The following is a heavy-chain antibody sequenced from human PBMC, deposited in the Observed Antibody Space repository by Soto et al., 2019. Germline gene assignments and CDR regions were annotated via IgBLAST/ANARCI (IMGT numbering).Heavy chain of an antibody. CDR3: AKDSRRLIVVVITFDAFDI. J-gene: IGHJ3*02. CDR2: ISYDGSNK. Sequence: QVQLVESGGGVVQPGRSLRLSCAASGFTFSSYGMHWVRQAPGKGLEWVAVISYDGSNKYYADSVKGRFTISRDNSKNTMYLQMNSLRAEDTAVYYCAKDSRRLIVVVITFDAFDIWGQGTMVTVSS. D-gene: IGHD3-22*01. V-gene: IGHV3-30*18. CDR1: GFTFSSYG.